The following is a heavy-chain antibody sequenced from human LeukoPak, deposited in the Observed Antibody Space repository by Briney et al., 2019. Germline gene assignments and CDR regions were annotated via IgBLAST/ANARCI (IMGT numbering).Heavy chain of an antibody. J-gene: IGHJ5*02. CDR1: GDSITSYY. V-gene: IGHV4-59*12. Sequence: SETLSLTCSVSGDSITSYYWSWIRQPPGRGLEWIGYVFHSGVTNYNPSLKSRVTLSLDTSKNQFSLNLKSVTAADTAVYFCATRADWFDPWGQGTLVTVSS. CDR3: ATRADWFDP. CDR2: VFHSGVT.